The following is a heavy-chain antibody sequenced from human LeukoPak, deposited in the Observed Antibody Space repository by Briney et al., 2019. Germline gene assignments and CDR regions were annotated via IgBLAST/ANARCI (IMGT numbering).Heavy chain of an antibody. J-gene: IGHJ6*02. Sequence: GGSLRLSCAASGFTFSSYAMSWVRQAPGEGLEWVSAISGSGGSTYYADSVKGRFTISRDNSKNTLYLQMNSLRAEDTAVYYCARSPNFGDYRTRVVYYYGMDVWGQGTTVTVSS. CDR3: ARSPNFGDYRTRVVYYYGMDV. V-gene: IGHV3-23*01. D-gene: IGHD4-17*01. CDR1: GFTFSSYA. CDR2: ISGSGGST.